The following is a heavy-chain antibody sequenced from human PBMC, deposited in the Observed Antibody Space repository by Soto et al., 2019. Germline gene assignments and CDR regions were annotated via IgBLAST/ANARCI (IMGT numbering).Heavy chain of an antibody. CDR3: ARLYYYGSGRDNWFDP. Sequence: QVQLQESGPGLVKPSQTLSLTCSVSGASISRSGYYWSWIRQHPGKGLGWIGYIYYSGSTYYNPYINSRITISVDTSKKPFSLKLSSVTAADTAVYYCARLYYYGSGRDNWFDPWGQGTLVTVSS. CDR2: IYYSGST. CDR1: GASISRSGYY. D-gene: IGHD3-10*01. J-gene: IGHJ5*02. V-gene: IGHV4-31*03.